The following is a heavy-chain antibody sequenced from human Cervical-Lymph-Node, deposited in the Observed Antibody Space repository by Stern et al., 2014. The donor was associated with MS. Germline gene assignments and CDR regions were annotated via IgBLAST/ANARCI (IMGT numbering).Heavy chain of an antibody. D-gene: IGHD2-2*01. CDR3: ARGIGYHIEVVLGSMWFDP. V-gene: IGHV1-8*02. CDR2: MNPNSGDT. CDR1: GYTFTSYD. Sequence: VQLVESGAEVKKPGASVKVSCKASGYTFTSYDINWVRQATGQGLEWMGWMNPNSGDTGYEQKFQGRVTMTRDTSTSTAYMELSSLRSDDTAVHYCARGIGYHIEVVLGSMWFDPWGQGTPVTVSS. J-gene: IGHJ5*02.